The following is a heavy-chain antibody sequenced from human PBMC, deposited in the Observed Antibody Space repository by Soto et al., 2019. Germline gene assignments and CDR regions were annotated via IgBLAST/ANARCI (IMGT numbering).Heavy chain of an antibody. Sequence: GESLKISCKGSGYSFTSYWIGWVRQMPGKGLEWMGIIYPGDSDTRYSPSFQGQVTISADKSISTAYLQWSSLKASDTAMYYCARSTPRTYYYDSSGYPGGFNWFDPWGQGTLVTVSS. CDR3: ARSTPRTYYYDSSGYPGGFNWFDP. CDR1: GYSFTSYW. V-gene: IGHV5-51*01. J-gene: IGHJ5*02. D-gene: IGHD3-22*01. CDR2: IYPGDSDT.